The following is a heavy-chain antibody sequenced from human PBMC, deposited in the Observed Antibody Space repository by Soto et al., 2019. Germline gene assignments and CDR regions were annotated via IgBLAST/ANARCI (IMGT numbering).Heavy chain of an antibody. CDR1: GGSISSGGYS. D-gene: IGHD2-2*01. CDR3: ARAGYCISTSCYFWFDP. CDR2: IYHSGST. V-gene: IGHV4-30-2*01. J-gene: IGHJ5*02. Sequence: SETLSLTCAVSGGSISSGGYSWSWIRQPPGKGLEWIGYIYHSGSTYYNPSLKSRVTISVDRSKNQFSLKLSSVTAADTAVYYCARAGYCISTSCYFWFDPWGQGTLVTVSS.